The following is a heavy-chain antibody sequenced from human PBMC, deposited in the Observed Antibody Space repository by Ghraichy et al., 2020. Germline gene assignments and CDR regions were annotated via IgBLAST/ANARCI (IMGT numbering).Heavy chain of an antibody. CDR1: GFTFSSYS. J-gene: IGHJ4*02. D-gene: IGHD6-13*01. CDR2: ISSSSSYI. Sequence: GGSLRLSCAASGFTFSSYSMNWVRQAPGKGLEWVSSISSSSSYIYYADSVKGRFTISRDNAKNSLYLQMNSLRAEDTAVYYCARVRGIAAAGTRYWGQGTLVTVSS. V-gene: IGHV3-21*01. CDR3: ARVRGIAAAGTRY.